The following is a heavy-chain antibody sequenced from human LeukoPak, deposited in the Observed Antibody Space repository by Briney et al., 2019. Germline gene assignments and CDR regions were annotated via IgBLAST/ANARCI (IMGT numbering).Heavy chain of an antibody. CDR2: ILDDGSNK. V-gene: IGHV3-30*04. Sequence: PGRSLRLSCAAYGFTFSTFAMHWVRQAPGKGLEWVAVILDDGSNKYYADSVKGRFTISRDNSKNTLYLQMNSLRAEDTPVYYCAREFRLLLWFGELAYWGQGTLVTVSS. CDR3: AREFRLLLWFGELAY. J-gene: IGHJ4*02. D-gene: IGHD3-10*01. CDR1: GFTFSTFA.